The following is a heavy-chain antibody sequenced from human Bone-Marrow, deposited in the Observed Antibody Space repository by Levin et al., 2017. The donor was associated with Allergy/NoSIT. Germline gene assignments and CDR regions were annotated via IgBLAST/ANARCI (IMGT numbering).Heavy chain of an antibody. D-gene: IGHD3-10*01. Sequence: GESLKISCKASGYTFTSFSITWVRQAPGQGLEWMGYINTNTKRPTYTQGFTGRFVFSLDTSVTTAYLQISDLKAEDTAISYCAREYYYRMGLFDPWGQGTQVTVSS. CDR3: AREYYYRMGLFDP. J-gene: IGHJ5*02. CDR2: INTNTKRP. CDR1: GYTFTSFS. V-gene: IGHV7-4-1*02.